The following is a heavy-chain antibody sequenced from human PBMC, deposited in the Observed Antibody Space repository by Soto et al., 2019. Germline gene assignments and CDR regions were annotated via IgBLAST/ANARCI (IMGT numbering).Heavy chain of an antibody. CDR1: GFTFSSYA. J-gene: IGHJ4*02. Sequence: GGSLRLSCAASGFTFSSYAMSWVRQAPGKGLEWVSAISGSGGSTYYADSVKGRFTISRDNSKNTLYLQMNSLRAEDTAVYYCAKDNYDFWSGYAAFDYWGQGTLVTVSS. CDR3: AKDNYDFWSGYAAFDY. D-gene: IGHD3-3*01. V-gene: IGHV3-23*01. CDR2: ISGSGGST.